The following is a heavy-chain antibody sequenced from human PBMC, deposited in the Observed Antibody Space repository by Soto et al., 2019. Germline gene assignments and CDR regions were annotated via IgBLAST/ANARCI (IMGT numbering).Heavy chain of an antibody. V-gene: IGHV3-23*01. CDR2: ISGSGSST. CDR3: TKARSGWYLYYFDY. CDR1: GFIFNNYA. J-gene: IGHJ4*02. D-gene: IGHD6-19*01. Sequence: GGSLRLSCAASGFIFNNYAMNWVRQAPGKGPEWVSGISGSGSSTCYADSVQGRFTISRDKSKNTLYLQMSSLRADDTAVYYCTKARSGWYLYYFDYWGQGTLVTVSS.